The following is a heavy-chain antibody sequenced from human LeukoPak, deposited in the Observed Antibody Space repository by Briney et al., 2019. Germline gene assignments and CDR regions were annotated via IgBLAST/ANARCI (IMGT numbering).Heavy chain of an antibody. CDR1: GFTFSSYG. J-gene: IGHJ4*02. CDR3: ARDIRRYCSSTSCQNFDY. D-gene: IGHD2-2*01. V-gene: IGHV3-33*01. CDR2: IWYDGSNK. Sequence: GGSLRLSCAASGFTFSSYGMHWVRQAPGKGLEWVAVIWYDGSNKYYVDSAKGRFTISRDNSKNTLYLQMNSLRAEDTAVYYCARDIRRYCSSTSCQNFDYWGQGTLVTVSS.